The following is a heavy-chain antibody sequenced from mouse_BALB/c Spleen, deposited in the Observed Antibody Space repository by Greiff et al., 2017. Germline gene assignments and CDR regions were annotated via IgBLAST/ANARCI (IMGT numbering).Heavy chain of an antibody. J-gene: IGHJ4*01. CDR1: GFTFTDYY. V-gene: IGHV7-3*02. D-gene: IGHD2-1*01. CDR3: ASSYGNSVGYYAMDY. CDR2: IRNKANGYTT. Sequence: EVKLMESGGGLVQPGGSLRLSCATSGFTFTDYYMSWVRQPPGKALEWLGFIRNKANGYTTEYSASVKGRFTISRDNSQSILYLQMNTLSAEDSATYYCASSYGNSVGYYAMDYWGQGTSVTVSS.